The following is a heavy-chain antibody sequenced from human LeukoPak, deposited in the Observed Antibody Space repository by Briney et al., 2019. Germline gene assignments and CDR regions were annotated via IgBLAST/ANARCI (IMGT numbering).Heavy chain of an antibody. V-gene: IGHV3-72*01. CDR3: VRDGRELVTIFDY. Sequence: PGGSLRLSCAAFGFTVSDNYMTWVRQAPGKGLEWVGRSLNKANSYTTGYAASVKGRFTISRDDSKNSLYLQMNSLKAEDTAVYYCVRDGRELVTIFDYWGQGTLVTVSS. CDR2: SLNKANSYTT. D-gene: IGHD4-17*01. CDR1: GFTVSDNY. J-gene: IGHJ4*01.